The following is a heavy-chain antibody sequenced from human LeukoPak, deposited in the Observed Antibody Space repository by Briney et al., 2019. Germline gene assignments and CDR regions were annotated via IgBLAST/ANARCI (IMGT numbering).Heavy chain of an antibody. CDR2: ISGYNGNT. D-gene: IGHD1-26*01. V-gene: IGHV1-18*01. CDR3: ARGYSGRIVGALYYFDY. CDR1: GYTFTSYD. J-gene: IGHJ4*02. Sequence: ASVKVSCKASGYTFTSYDISWARQAPGQGLEWMGWISGYNGNTNYAQNLQGRVTMTTDTSTSTAYMELRSLRSEDTAVYYCARGYSGRIVGALYYFDYWGQGTLVTVSS.